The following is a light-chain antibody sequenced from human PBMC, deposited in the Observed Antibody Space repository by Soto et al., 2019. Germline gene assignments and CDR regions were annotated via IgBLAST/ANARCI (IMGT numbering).Light chain of an antibody. J-gene: IGKJ1*01. CDR3: QQYGNSPST. CDR1: QSVSSSY. Sequence: EIVLTQSPGTLSLSPGERATLSCRASQSVSSSYLAWYQQRPGQAPRLLIYGASSRATGIPYRFSGSWSGTDFTLTISRLEPEDFAVYYCQQYGNSPSTFGQGTKVEIK. CDR2: GAS. V-gene: IGKV3-20*01.